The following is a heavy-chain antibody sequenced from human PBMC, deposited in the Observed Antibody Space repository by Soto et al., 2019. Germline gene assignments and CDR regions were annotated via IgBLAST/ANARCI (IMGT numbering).Heavy chain of an antibody. CDR3: AREQDWTTDY. Sequence: GGSLRLSCATSGFTLSYSFMSWVRQAPGKGLEWVSLIYSDGSTFYADAVKGRFTISRDNAKNTLYLQMNSLRAEDTAVYYCAREQDWTTDYWGQGTMVTVSS. D-gene: IGHD1-1*01. V-gene: IGHV3-66*01. CDR2: IYSDGST. J-gene: IGHJ4*02. CDR1: GFTLSYSF.